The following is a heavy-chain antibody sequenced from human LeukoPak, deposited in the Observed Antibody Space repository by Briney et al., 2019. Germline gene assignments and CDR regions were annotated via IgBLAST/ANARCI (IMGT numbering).Heavy chain of an antibody. V-gene: IGHV4-34*01. CDR3: ARGGGIGEYYYYMDV. J-gene: IGHJ6*03. Sequence: SETLSLTCAVYGGSFSGYYWSWIRQPPGKGLEWIGEINHSGSTNYNPSLKSRVTISVDTSKNQFSLKLSSVTAADTAVYYCARGGGIGEYYYYMDVWGKGTTVTISS. CDR2: INHSGST. CDR1: GGSFSGYY. D-gene: IGHD3-10*01.